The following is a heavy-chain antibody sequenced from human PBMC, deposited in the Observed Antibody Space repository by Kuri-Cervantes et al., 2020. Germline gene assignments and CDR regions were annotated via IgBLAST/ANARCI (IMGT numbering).Heavy chain of an antibody. J-gene: IGHJ6*02. Sequence: SLKISCAASGFTFDDYAMHWVRQAPGKGLEWVSGISWNSGSIGYADSVKGRSTISRDNAKNSLYLQMNSLRAEDTALYYCAKDIWYDSSGYYFSGMDVWGQGTTVTVSS. V-gene: IGHV3-9*01. CDR3: AKDIWYDSSGYYFSGMDV. CDR2: ISWNSGSI. D-gene: IGHD3-22*01. CDR1: GFTFDDYA.